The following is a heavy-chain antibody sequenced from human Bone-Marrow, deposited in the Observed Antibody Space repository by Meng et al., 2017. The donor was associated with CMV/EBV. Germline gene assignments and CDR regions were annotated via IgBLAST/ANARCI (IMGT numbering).Heavy chain of an antibody. CDR3: ARDGVRGLDY. CDR2: IRTDGSNQ. J-gene: IGHJ4*02. D-gene: IGHD3-10*01. V-gene: IGHV3-30*02. CDR1: GFTFRSYG. Sequence: GESLKISCAASGFTFRSYGMHWVRQAPGKGLEWVTFIRTDGSNQYYADSVKGRFTISRDNSKNTLYVQMNSLRAEDTALYYCARDGVRGLDYWRQGTLVTVSS.